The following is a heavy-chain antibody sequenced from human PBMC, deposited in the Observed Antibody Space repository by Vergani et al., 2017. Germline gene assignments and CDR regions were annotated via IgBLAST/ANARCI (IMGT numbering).Heavy chain of an antibody. CDR1: GFTFSDYY. CDR3: ARDLSRYSYGYGYYYYGMDV. Sequence: QVQLVESGGGLVKPGGSLRLSCAASGFTFSDYYMSWIRQAPGKGLEWVSYISSSGSTLYYADYVKGRFTISRDNAKNSLYLQMNSLRPEDTAVYYCARDLSRYSYGYGYYYYGMDVWGQGTTVTVSS. D-gene: IGHD5-18*01. CDR2: ISSSGSTL. J-gene: IGHJ6*02. V-gene: IGHV3-11*04.